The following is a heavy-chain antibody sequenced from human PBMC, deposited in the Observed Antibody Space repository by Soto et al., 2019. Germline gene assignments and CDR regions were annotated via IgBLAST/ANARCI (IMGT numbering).Heavy chain of an antibody. V-gene: IGHV3-48*02. D-gene: IGHD3-16*01. Sequence: PGGSLRLSCAASGFNFSRSSMSWVRQAPGKGLEWVSYISGSSASIYYADSVKGRFTISRDNAKSSLYLQMISLRDDDTAIYYWARASPQPEPYDFDYWGQGT. J-gene: IGHJ4*02. CDR3: ARASPQPEPYDFDY. CDR1: GFNFSRSS. CDR2: ISGSSASI.